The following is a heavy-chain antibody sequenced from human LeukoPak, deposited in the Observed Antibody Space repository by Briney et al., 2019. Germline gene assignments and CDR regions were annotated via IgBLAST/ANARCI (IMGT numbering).Heavy chain of an antibody. Sequence: GRSLRLSCAASGFTFDDFPMHWVRQAPGKGLEWVSGIDWKSDVIGYADSVKGRFTISRDNAKNSLYLQMNSLRAEDTAVYYCARVYYGSGRFDPWGQGTLVTVSS. D-gene: IGHD3-10*01. J-gene: IGHJ5*02. CDR3: ARVYYGSGRFDP. CDR1: GFTFDDFP. CDR2: IDWKSDVI. V-gene: IGHV3-9*01.